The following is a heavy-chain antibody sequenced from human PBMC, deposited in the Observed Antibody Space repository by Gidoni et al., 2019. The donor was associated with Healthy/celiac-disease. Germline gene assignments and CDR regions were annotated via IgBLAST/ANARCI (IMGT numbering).Heavy chain of an antibody. CDR2: IYYSGST. CDR1: GGPISSGGYS. CDR3: ARDHYYYGMDV. Sequence: QVQLQESGPGLVKPSQTLSLTCAVPGGPISSGGYSWSWIRQPPGKGLEWIGYIYYSGSTYYNPSLKSRVTISVDTSKNQFSLKLSSVTAADTAVYYCARDHYYYGMDVWGQGTTVTVSS. V-gene: IGHV4-30-4*07. J-gene: IGHJ6*02.